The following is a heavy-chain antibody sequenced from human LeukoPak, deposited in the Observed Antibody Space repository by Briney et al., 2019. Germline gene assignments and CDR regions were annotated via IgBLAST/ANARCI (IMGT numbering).Heavy chain of an antibody. J-gene: IGHJ4*02. CDR2: ISVSGNT. V-gene: IGHV3-23*01. D-gene: IGHD2-15*01. CDR3: AKAPVTTCSGAYCYPFDY. Sequence: GGSLRLSCAAFGFTLSSYAMSWVRQGPGKGLEWVSAISVSGNTYHADSVKGRFTISRDSSKNTLYLQMNSLRAGDAAVYYCAKAPVTTCSGAYCYPFDYWSQGTLVTVSS. CDR1: GFTLSSYA.